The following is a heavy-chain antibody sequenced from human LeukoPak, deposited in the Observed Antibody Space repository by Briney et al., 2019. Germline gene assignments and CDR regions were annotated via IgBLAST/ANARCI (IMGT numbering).Heavy chain of an antibody. J-gene: IGHJ4*02. Sequence: PGGSLRLSCAASGFTFSSYDMHWVRQATGEGLEWVSAIGTAGDTYYPGSVKGRFTISRENAKNSLYLQMNSLRAGDTAVYYCARGLGFGEPFDYWGQGTLVTVSS. CDR1: GFTFSSYD. V-gene: IGHV3-13*01. D-gene: IGHD3-10*01. CDR3: ARGLGFGEPFDY. CDR2: IGTAGDT.